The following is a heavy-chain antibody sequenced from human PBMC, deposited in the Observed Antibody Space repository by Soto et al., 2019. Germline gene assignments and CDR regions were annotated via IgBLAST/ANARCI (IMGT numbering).Heavy chain of an antibody. Sequence: GASVKVSCKASGGTFSSYAISWVRQAPGQGLEWMGGIIPIFGTANYAQKFQGRVTITADESTSTAYMELSSLRSEDTAVYYCARDSRYSSSWYDYYGMDVWGQGTTVTVSS. CDR1: GGTFSSYA. V-gene: IGHV1-69*13. CDR2: IIPIFGTA. D-gene: IGHD6-13*01. CDR3: ARDSRYSSSWYDYYGMDV. J-gene: IGHJ6*02.